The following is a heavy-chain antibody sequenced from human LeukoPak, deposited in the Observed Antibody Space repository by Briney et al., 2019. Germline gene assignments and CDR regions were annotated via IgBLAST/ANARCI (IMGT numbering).Heavy chain of an antibody. CDR2: IYYSGST. CDR3: ARSPYSSGWYRPNDAFDI. CDR1: GGSISSGDYY. V-gene: IGHV4-30-4*01. D-gene: IGHD6-19*01. J-gene: IGHJ3*02. Sequence: SETLSLTCTVSGGSISSGDYYWSWIRQPPGKGLEWIGYIYYSGSTYYNPSLKSRVTISVDTSKNQFSLKLSSVTAADTAVYYCARSPYSSGWYRPNDAFDIWGQGTMVTVSS.